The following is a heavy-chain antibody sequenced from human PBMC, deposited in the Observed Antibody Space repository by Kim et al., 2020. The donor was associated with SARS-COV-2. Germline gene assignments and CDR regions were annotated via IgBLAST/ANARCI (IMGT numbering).Heavy chain of an antibody. V-gene: IGHV5-10-1*01. J-gene: IGHJ3*02. CDR3: ASMVYAGPYDAFDI. Sequence: SPSFQGHVTISADQSISTAYLQWSSLKASDTAMYYCASMVYAGPYDAFDIWGQGTMVTVSS. D-gene: IGHD2-8*01.